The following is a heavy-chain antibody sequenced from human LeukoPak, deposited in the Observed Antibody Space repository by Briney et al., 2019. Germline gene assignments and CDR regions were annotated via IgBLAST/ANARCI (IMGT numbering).Heavy chain of an antibody. CDR1: GFTFSSYS. V-gene: IGHV3-21*01. J-gene: IGHJ4*02. D-gene: IGHD3-10*01. CDR3: ARDEAYGSGSYTYYFDY. CDR2: ISSSSSYI. Sequence: PGGSLRLSCAASGFTFSSYSMNWVRQAPGKGLEWVSSISSSSSYIYYADSAKGRFTISRDNAKNSLYLQMNSLRAEDTAVYYCARDEAYGSGSYTYYFDYWGQGTLVTVSS.